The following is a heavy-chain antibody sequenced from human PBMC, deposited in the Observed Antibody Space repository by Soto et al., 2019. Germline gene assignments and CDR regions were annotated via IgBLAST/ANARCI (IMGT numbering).Heavy chain of an antibody. J-gene: IGHJ6*04. V-gene: IGHV1-69*14. CDR3: AGDRNVVLVPAALPTYGRDV. D-gene: IGHD2-2*01. Sequence: QVQLVQSGAEVKKPGSSVKVSCKASGGTFSSYAISWVRQAPGQGLEWMGGIIPIFGTANYAQKFQGRVSFTAEKPQGTATRELGGLSSEDAPVYSWAGDRNVVLVPAALPTYGRDVWGKGTTVTVSS. CDR1: GGTFSSYA. CDR2: IIPIFGTA.